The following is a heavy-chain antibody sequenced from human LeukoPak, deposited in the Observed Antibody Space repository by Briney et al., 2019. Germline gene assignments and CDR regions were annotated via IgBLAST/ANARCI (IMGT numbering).Heavy chain of an antibody. CDR2: INAGNGNT. J-gene: IGHJ6*03. CDR3: AREGYDFWSGYAPTNYYYYMDV. CDR1: GYTFTSYA. D-gene: IGHD3-3*01. Sequence: GASVKVSCKASGYTFTSYAMHWVRQAPGQRLEWMGWINAGNGNTKYSQEFQGRVTITRDTSASTAYMELSSLRSEDMAVYYCAREGYDFWSGYAPTNYYYYMDVWGKGTTVTVSS. V-gene: IGHV1-3*03.